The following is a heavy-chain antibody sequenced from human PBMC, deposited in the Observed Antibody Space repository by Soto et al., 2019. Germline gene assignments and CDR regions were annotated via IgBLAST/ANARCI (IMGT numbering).Heavy chain of an antibody. J-gene: IGHJ6*02. V-gene: IGHV1-18*01. CDR1: GYTFTTYG. CDR2: ISAYNGNT. D-gene: IGHD3-3*01. Sequence: QVQLVQSGAEVKKPGASVKVSCKASGYTFTTYGINWVRQAPGQGLEWMGWISAYNGNTNYAQKLQGRVTMTTDTSTSTAYMELRSLRSDDTAVYYCARVWVGPTFAYYYGMDVWGQGTTVTVSS. CDR3: ARVWVGPTFAYYYGMDV.